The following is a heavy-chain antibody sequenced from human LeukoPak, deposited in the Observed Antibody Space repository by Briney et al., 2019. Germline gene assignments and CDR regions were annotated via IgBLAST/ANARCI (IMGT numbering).Heavy chain of an antibody. CDR1: GGSISNTNW. J-gene: IGHJ4*02. V-gene: IGHV4-4*02. D-gene: IGHD2-8*01. CDR2: ISLTGLT. Sequence: PSGTLSLTCGVSGGSISNTNWWSWVRQPPGQGLEWIGEISLTGLTHYNPSLESRVTVSLDKSKNQLPLNLTSVTAADTAVYYCSRENGASSPFGYWGQGTLVTVLS. CDR3: SRENGASSPFGY.